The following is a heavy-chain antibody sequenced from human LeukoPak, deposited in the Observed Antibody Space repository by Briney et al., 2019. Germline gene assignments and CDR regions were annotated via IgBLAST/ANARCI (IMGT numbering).Heavy chain of an antibody. CDR3: AREGDYGNYSL. CDR2: IYHSGST. J-gene: IGHJ4*02. D-gene: IGHD4-11*01. CDR1: GGSISSGGYY. V-gene: IGHV4-30-2*01. Sequence: SETLSPTCTVSGGSISSGGYYWSWIRQPPGKGLEWIGYIYHSGSTYYNPSLKSRVTISVDRSKNQFSLKLSSVTAADTAVYYCAREGDYGNYSLWGQGTLVTVSS.